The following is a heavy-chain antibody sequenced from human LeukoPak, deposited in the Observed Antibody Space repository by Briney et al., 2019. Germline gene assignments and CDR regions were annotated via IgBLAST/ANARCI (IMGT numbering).Heavy chain of an antibody. D-gene: IGHD6-13*01. CDR3: AKWLESSSWYEGVDY. J-gene: IGHJ4*02. CDR2: ISYDGSNK. CDR1: GFTFSSYG. Sequence: GRSLRLSCAASGFTFSSYGMHWVRQAPGKGLECVAVISYDGSNKYYADSVKGRFTISRDNSKNTLYLQMNSLRAEDTAVYYCAKWLESSSWYEGVDYWGQGTLVTVSS. V-gene: IGHV3-30*18.